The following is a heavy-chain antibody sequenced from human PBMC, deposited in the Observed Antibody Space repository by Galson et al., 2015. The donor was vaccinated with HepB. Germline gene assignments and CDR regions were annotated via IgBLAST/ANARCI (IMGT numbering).Heavy chain of an antibody. CDR3: AGGPDHGDFVNGFDT. CDR2: ISSRSSTI. D-gene: IGHD4-17*01. J-gene: IGHJ3*02. CDR1: GFTFGSYG. V-gene: IGHV3-48*04. Sequence: SLRLSCAASGFTFGSYGRNWVRQVPGKGLEWVSHISSRSSTIYYAGSVKGRFIISRDNAKNSLYLQMNSLRAEDTAVYYCAGGPDHGDFVNGFDTWGQGTMVTVSS.